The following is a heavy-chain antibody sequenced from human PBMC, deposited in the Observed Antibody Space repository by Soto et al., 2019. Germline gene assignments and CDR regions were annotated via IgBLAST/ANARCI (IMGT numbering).Heavy chain of an antibody. V-gene: IGHV3-53*02. D-gene: IGHD1-26*01. CDR3: AKGDGFILAV. J-gene: IGHJ6*02. CDR1: GFTVNSNY. CDR2: TNTGGTT. Sequence: EVQVLATGGGVIQPGGSLRLSCAASGFTVNSNYMSWVRQAPGEGLQWVSITNTGGTTYYADSVKGRFTVSRDNSKNTLYLQMNSLRAADTAFYYCAKGDGFILAVWGQGTTVSVSS.